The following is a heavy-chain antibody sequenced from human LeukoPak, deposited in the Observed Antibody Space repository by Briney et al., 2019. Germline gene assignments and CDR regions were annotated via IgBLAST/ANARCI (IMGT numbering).Heavy chain of an antibody. CDR2: IYYSGST. J-gene: IGHJ6*03. D-gene: IGHD2-2*01. CDR3: ARGARSFRVPAARMGGETAYYYYYMDV. CDR1: GGSISSSSYY. V-gene: IGHV4-39*01. Sequence: SETLSLTCTVSGGSISSSSYYWGWIRQPPGKGLEWIGSIYYSGSTYYNPSPKSRVTISVDTSKNQFSLKLSSVPAADTAVYYCARGARSFRVPAARMGGETAYYYYYMDVWGKGTTVTVSS.